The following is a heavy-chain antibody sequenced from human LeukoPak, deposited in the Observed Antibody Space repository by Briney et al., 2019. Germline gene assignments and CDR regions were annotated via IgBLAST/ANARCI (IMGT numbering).Heavy chain of an antibody. J-gene: IGHJ5*01. CDR2: TSSSSIYI. Sequence: GGSLRLSCAASGFTFSSYTMNWVRQAPGKGLEWVSSTSSSSIYIYYADSLKGRFTISRDNAKNSIYLQMNSLRAEDTAVYYCARRYCSGGSCYDWFDSWGQGTLVTVSS. V-gene: IGHV3-21*01. CDR3: ARRYCSGGSCYDWFDS. CDR1: GFTFSSYT. D-gene: IGHD2-15*01.